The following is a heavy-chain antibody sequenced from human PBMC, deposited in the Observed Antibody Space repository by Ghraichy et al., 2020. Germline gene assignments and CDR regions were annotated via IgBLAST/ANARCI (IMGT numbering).Heavy chain of an antibody. D-gene: IGHD5-12*01. CDR2: ISGSSNYI. CDR3: ATAPLAPPYFDD. V-gene: IGHV3-21*01. Sequence: GGSLRLSCVGSGSTLSGYTINWVRQAPGKGLDWVSSISGSSNYIDYADSVKGRFTISRDNAKNSLYLQMNSLRAEDTAVYYCATAPLAPPYFDDWGQGTLVTVSS. CDR1: GSTLSGYT. J-gene: IGHJ4*02.